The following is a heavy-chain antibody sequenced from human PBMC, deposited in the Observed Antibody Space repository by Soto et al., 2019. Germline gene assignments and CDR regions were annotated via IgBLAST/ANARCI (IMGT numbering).Heavy chain of an antibody. CDR3: VRSSSSWTGGYYYYYGMDV. CDR1: GGSISSYY. V-gene: IGHV4-59*01. CDR2: IYYSGST. D-gene: IGHD6-13*01. Sequence: SETLSLPCTVSGGSISSYYWSWIRRPRGKGLDWIGYIYYSGSTNYNPSPKSRVTISVDTSKNQVSLKLSSVTAADTGVYYCVRSSSSWTGGYYYYYGMDVWGQGTTVTVSS. J-gene: IGHJ6*02.